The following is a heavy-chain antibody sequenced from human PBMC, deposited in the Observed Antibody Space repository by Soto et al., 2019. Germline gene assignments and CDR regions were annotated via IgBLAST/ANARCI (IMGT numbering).Heavy chain of an antibody. Sequence: ASVKVSCKASGGTFSSYAISWVRQAPGQGLEWMGGIIPIFGTANYAQKFQGRVTMTVDTSTTTAYMELRSLASDDRAVYYCAKNGHPPYYYYGMDVWAQGTTVTVSS. CDR2: IIPIFGTA. CDR1: GGTFSSYA. J-gene: IGHJ6*02. D-gene: IGHD2-8*01. CDR3: AKNGHPPYYYYGMDV. V-gene: IGHV1-69*06.